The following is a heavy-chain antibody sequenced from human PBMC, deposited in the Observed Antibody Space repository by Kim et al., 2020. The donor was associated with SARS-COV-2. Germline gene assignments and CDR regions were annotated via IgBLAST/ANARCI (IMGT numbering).Heavy chain of an antibody. J-gene: IGHJ4*02. D-gene: IGHD6-13*01. V-gene: IGHV3-21*01. Sequence: ADSVKGRVTISSDNAKDSLYLQMNSLRAEDTAVYYWARDLSRPGGAGRVYWGQGTLVTVSS. CDR3: ARDLSRPGGAGRVY.